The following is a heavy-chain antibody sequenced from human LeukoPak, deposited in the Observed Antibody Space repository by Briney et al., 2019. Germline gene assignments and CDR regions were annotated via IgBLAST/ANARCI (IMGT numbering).Heavy chain of an antibody. CDR1: GFTFGSYA. V-gene: IGHV4-59*08. CDR2: IYYSGST. J-gene: IGHJ4*02. Sequence: PGESLRLSCAASGFTFGSYAMSWIRQPPGKGLEWIGYIYYSGSTNYNPSLKSRVTISVDTSKNQFSLKLSSVTAADTAVYYCARHTLFDYWGQGALVTVSS. CDR3: ARHTLFDY.